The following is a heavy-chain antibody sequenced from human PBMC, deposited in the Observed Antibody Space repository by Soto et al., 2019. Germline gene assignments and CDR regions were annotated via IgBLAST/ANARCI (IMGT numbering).Heavy chain of an antibody. CDR2: ISSNGGST. CDR3: ARFEVTYYSDY. V-gene: IGHV3-64*01. D-gene: IGHD3-16*01. Sequence: EVQLVESGGGLVQPGGSLRLSCAASGFTFSNYAMNWVRQAPGKGLEYVSAISSNGGSTYYANSVKGRFTISRDNSKNTLYLQMGSLRAEDMAVYYCARFEVTYYSDYWGRGALVTVSS. CDR1: GFTFSNYA. J-gene: IGHJ4*02.